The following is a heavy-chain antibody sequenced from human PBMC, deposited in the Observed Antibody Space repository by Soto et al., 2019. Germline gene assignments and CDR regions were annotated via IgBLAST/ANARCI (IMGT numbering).Heavy chain of an antibody. J-gene: IGHJ6*02. V-gene: IGHV1-69*02. D-gene: IGHD2-8*01. Sequence: QVQLVQSGAEVKKPGSSVRVSCKASGTIFSSYTISWVRQAPGQGLEWMGRIIPILGETNSAQKFQGRVTLTADKSTKTACMELKSLRLENTALYYCASGVGGRMGDWGQGTTVTGSS. CDR3: ASGVGGRMGD. CDR2: IIPILGET. CDR1: GTIFSSYT.